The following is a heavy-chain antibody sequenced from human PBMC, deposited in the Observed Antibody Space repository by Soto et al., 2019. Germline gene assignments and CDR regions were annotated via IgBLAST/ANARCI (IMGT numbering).Heavy chain of an antibody. V-gene: IGHV1-18*01. CDR3: AGWDGIFGAGGVD. CDR1: GYIFTQYG. Sequence: QVQLVQSGAEVRRPGASVRVSCTSSGYIFTQYGIGWVRQAPGQALEWMGWINGFNGKPNYAQEFRGRVTMTTDTATSTAYMDLRGLTSDDTGVYYCAGWDGIFGAGGVDWGQGTLGTVSS. CDR2: INGFNGKP. J-gene: IGHJ4*02. D-gene: IGHD3-16*01.